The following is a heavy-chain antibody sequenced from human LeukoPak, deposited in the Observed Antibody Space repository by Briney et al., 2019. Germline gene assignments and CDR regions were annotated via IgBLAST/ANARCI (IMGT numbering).Heavy chain of an antibody. D-gene: IGHD4-17*01. CDR3: AKDSGDYEYYFDY. J-gene: IGHJ4*02. CDR2: ISWDGGST. CDR1: GFTFDDYT. Sequence: GGSLRLSCAASGFTFDDYTMHWDRQAPGKGLEWVSLISWDGGSTYYADSVKGRFTISRDNSKNSLYLQMNSLRTEDTALYYCAKDSGDYEYYFDYWGQGTLVTVSS. V-gene: IGHV3-43*01.